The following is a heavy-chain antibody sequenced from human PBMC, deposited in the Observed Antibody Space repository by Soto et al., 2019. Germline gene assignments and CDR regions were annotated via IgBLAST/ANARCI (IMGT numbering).Heavy chain of an antibody. D-gene: IGHD4-17*01. CDR2: IGTAGDT. CDR1: GFTFSSYD. J-gene: IGHJ2*01. Sequence: GGSLRLSCAASGFTFSSYDMHWVRQATGKGLEWVSAIGTAGDTYYPGSVKGRFTISRENAKNSLYLQMNSLRAEDTAVYYCARASYGGNYWYFDLWGRGTLVTVSS. CDR3: ARASYGGNYWYFDL. V-gene: IGHV3-13*01.